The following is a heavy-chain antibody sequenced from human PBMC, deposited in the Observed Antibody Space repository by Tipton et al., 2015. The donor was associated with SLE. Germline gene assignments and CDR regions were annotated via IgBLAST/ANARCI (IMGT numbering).Heavy chain of an antibody. CDR3: ARGVRIAVVKGWYFDL. D-gene: IGHD6-19*01. CDR1: GGSISSGSYY. V-gene: IGHV4-61*02. Sequence: TLSLTCTVSGGSISSGSYYWSWIRQPAGKGLEWIGRIYTSGSTNYNPSLKSRVTISVDTSKNQFSLKLSSVTAADTAVYYCARGVRIAVVKGWYFDLWGRGTLVTVSS. J-gene: IGHJ2*01. CDR2: IYTSGST.